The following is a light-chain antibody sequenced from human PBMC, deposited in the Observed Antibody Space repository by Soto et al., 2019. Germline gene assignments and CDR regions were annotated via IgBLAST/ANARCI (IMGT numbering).Light chain of an antibody. CDR3: QQFNSYSPA. J-gene: IGKJ1*01. V-gene: IGKV1-5*03. CDR2: RAS. Sequence: DIQMTQSPSTLSAPVGDRVTITCRASQSISSDLAWYQQKPGQAPKLLIYRASSLEGGVPSRFSGSGSGTQFTLTISSLQPDDFSSYYCQQFNSYSPAFGQGTKVEIK. CDR1: QSISSD.